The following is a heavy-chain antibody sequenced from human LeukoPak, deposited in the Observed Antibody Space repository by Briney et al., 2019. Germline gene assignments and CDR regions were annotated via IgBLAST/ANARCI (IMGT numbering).Heavy chain of an antibody. CDR3: ARDLSYCTITSCSYYYYGMDV. J-gene: IGHJ6*02. CDR2: ISSSGGTI. Sequence: GGSLRLSCAASGFTFSSYAMSWVRQAPGKGLEWVSYISSSGGTIYYAVSVKGRFTISRDNAKNSLYLQMNSLRAEDTAVYYCARDLSYCTITSCSYYYYGMDVWGQGTTVTVSS. V-gene: IGHV3-48*03. CDR1: GFTFSSYA. D-gene: IGHD2-2*01.